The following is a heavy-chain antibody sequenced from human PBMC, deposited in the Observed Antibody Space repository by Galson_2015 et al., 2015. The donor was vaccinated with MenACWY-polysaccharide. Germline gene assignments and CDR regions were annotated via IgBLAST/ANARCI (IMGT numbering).Heavy chain of an antibody. V-gene: IGHV3-21*01. CDR3: ARGSLVVVNGCAFDI. D-gene: IGHD3-22*01. CDR1: GFTFSSYS. Sequence: SLRLSCAASGFTFSSYSMNWVRQAPGKGLEWVSSISSSSSYIYYADSVKGRFTISRDNAKNSLYLQMNSLRAEDTAVYYCARGSLVVVNGCAFDIWGQGTMVTVSS. CDR2: ISSSSSYI. J-gene: IGHJ3*02.